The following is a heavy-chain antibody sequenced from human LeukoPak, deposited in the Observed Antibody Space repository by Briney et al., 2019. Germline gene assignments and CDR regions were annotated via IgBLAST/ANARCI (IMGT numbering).Heavy chain of an antibody. D-gene: IGHD4-17*01. V-gene: IGHV3-73*01. Sequence: PGGSLKLSCAASGFTFSGSTMHWVRQASGKGLEWVGRIRSKANSYATAYAASVKGRFTISRDDSKNTAYLQMYSLKTEDTAVYYCTSPIHYGDYDYYYGMDVWGQGTTVTVSS. CDR3: TSPIHYGDYDYYYGMDV. CDR2: IRSKANSYAT. J-gene: IGHJ6*02. CDR1: GFTFSGST.